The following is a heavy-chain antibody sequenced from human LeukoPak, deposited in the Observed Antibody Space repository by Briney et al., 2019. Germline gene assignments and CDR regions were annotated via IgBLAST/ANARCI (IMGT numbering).Heavy chain of an antibody. D-gene: IGHD1-1*01. J-gene: IGHJ6*02. Sequence: PGGSLRLSCVASGFTFGHNAMAWVRQAPGKRLEWVSALSGSGGDTFYADSVKGRFTISRDNSKNTLYLQMNSLRAEDTAVYYCAREVAVGLEPHYYYYGMDVWGQGTTVTVSS. CDR3: AREVAVGLEPHYYYYGMDV. V-gene: IGHV3-23*01. CDR1: GFTFGHNA. CDR2: LSGSGGDT.